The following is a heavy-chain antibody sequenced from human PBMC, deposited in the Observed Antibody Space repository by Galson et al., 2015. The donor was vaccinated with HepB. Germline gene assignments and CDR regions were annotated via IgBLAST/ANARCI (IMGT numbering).Heavy chain of an antibody. CDR1: GFTLNGHY. J-gene: IGHJ4*02. CDR3: ARSGSYGPLTY. Sequence: SLRLSCAASGFTLNGHYMDWVRQAPGKGLEWVARTRDKGRSYTTEFAASVKGRFTISRDDSQNSMYLQMNTLETEDTAVYYCARSGSYGPLTYWGQGTLVTVSS. CDR2: TRDKGRSYTT. V-gene: IGHV3-72*01. D-gene: IGHD1-26*01.